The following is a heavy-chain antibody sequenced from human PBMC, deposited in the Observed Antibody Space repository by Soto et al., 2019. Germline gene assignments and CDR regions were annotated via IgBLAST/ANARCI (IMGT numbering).Heavy chain of an antibody. V-gene: IGHV3-15*01. D-gene: IGHD3-16*02. J-gene: IGHJ4*02. CDR2: IKSKTDGGTT. CDR3: TTVFVWGSYRPQLFDY. Sequence: PGGSLRLSCAASGFTFSNAWMSWVRQAPGKGLEWVGRIKSKTDGGTTDHAAPVKGRFTISRDDSKNTLYLQMNSLKTEDTAVYYCTTVFVWGSYRPQLFDYWGQGTLVTVSS. CDR1: GFTFSNAW.